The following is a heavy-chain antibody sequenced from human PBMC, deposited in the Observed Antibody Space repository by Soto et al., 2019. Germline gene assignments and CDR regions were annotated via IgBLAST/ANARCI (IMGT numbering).Heavy chain of an antibody. J-gene: IGHJ4*02. Sequence: EVQLVESGGGLVKPGGSLRLSCAASGFTFSNAWMSWVRQAPGKGLEWVGRIKSKTDGGTTDYAAPVKGRFTISRDDSKNTLYLQMNSLKTEDTAVYYCTTEGSGYYPHTHYWGQGTLVTVSS. V-gene: IGHV3-15*07. CDR1: GFTFSNAW. D-gene: IGHD3-22*01. CDR2: IKSKTDGGTT. CDR3: TTEGSGYYPHTHY.